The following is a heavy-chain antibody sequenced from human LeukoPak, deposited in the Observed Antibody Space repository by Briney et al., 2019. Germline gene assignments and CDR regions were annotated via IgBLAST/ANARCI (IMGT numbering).Heavy chain of an antibody. Sequence: GGSLRLSCAASGFTFSSYGMHWVRQAPGKGLEWVAVIWYDGSNKYYADSVKGRFTISRDNSKNTLYLQMNSLRAEDTAVYYCARVQLVMGSYWYFDLWGRGTLVTVSS. CDR3: ARVQLVMGSYWYFDL. V-gene: IGHV3-33*01. D-gene: IGHD6-13*01. J-gene: IGHJ2*01. CDR2: IWYDGSNK. CDR1: GFTFSSYG.